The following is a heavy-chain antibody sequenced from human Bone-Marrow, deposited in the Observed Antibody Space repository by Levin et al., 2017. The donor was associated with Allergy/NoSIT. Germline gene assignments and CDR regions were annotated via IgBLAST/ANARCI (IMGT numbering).Heavy chain of an antibody. D-gene: IGHD6-13*01. CDR3: ARSPAVAAAGHFDY. J-gene: IGHJ4*02. CDR2: IYPGDSDT. Sequence: GGSLRLSCKGSGYSFTSYWIGWVRQMPGKGLEWMGIIYPGDSDTRYSPSFQGQVTISADKSISTAYLQWSSLKASDTAMYYCARSPAVAAAGHFDYWGQGTLVTVSS. V-gene: IGHV5-51*01. CDR1: GYSFTSYW.